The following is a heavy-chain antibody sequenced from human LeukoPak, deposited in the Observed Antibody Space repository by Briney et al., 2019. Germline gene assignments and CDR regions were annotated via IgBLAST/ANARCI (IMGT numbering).Heavy chain of an antibody. CDR2: IRMKAYGETT. V-gene: IGHV3-49*04. J-gene: IGHJ4*02. Sequence: GGSLRLSCATSGFTFGDYALTWVRQAPGKGLEWVSFIRMKAYGETTGYAASVKGRFTLSRDDSKSIAYLQMNSLKTEDTAVYYCSRVRGVVRDKYNWNDIGHFDYWGQGTLVTVSS. D-gene: IGHD1-20*01. CDR1: GFTFGDYA. CDR3: SRVRGVVRDKYNWNDIGHFDY.